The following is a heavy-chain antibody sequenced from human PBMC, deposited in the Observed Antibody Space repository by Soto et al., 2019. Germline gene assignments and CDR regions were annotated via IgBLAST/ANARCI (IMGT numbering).Heavy chain of an antibody. D-gene: IGHD6-19*01. Sequence: EVQLVESGGGLVQPGGSLRPSCAASGFTFSSYEMNWVRQAPGKGLEWVSYISSSGSTIYYADSVKGRFTISRDNAKNSLYLQMNSLRAEDTAVYYCARDSHSSAFDYWGQGTLVTVSS. CDR3: ARDSHSSAFDY. J-gene: IGHJ4*02. CDR1: GFTFSSYE. CDR2: ISSSGSTI. V-gene: IGHV3-48*03.